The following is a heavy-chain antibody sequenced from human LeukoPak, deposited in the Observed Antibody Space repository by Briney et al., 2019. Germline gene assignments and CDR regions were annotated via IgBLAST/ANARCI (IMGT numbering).Heavy chain of an antibody. CDR2: ISAYNGNT. Sequence: ASVKVSCKASGYTFTSYGISWVRQAPGQGLEWMGWISAYNGNTNYAQKLQGRVTMTTDISTSTAYMELRSLRSDDTAVYYCARDGKIAAAGTGRFDSGYWGQGTLVTVSP. V-gene: IGHV1-18*01. J-gene: IGHJ4*02. CDR3: ARDGKIAAAGTGRFDSGY. CDR1: GYTFTSYG. D-gene: IGHD6-13*01.